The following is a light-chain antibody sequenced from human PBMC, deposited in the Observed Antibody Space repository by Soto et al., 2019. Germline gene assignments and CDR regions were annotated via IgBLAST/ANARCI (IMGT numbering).Light chain of an antibody. J-gene: IGKJ1*01. V-gene: IGKV1-39*01. CDR1: QSISRN. CDR2: AAS. CDR3: QQYYSDWT. Sequence: DIEMTQSPSSLSASVGDRVTISCRASQSISRNLNWYQQKPGKAPKLLIYAASSLQSGVPSRFSGSGSGTEFTLTISSLQPDDFATYYCQQYYSDWTFGQGTKVDIK.